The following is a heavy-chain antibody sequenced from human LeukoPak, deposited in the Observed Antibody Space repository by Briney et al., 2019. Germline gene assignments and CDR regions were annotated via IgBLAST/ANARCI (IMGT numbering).Heavy chain of an antibody. V-gene: IGHV1-69*04. J-gene: IGHJ5*02. D-gene: IGHD3-10*01. CDR1: GGTFSSYA. CDR2: IIPILGIA. Sequence: SVKVSCKASGGTFSSYAISWVRQAPGQGLEWMGRIIPILGIANYAQKFQGRVTITADKSTSTAYMELSSLRSEDTAVYYCARDPEYYYGSGSEKNWFDPWGQETLVTVSS. CDR3: ARDPEYYYGSGSEKNWFDP.